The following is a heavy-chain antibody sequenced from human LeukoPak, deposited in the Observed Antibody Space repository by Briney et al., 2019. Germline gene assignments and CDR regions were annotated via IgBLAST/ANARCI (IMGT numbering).Heavy chain of an antibody. CDR3: ARGRLRSSSSGILNYYYYYMDV. V-gene: IGHV1-18*01. CDR1: GYTFSSHS. D-gene: IGHD6-13*01. J-gene: IGHJ6*03. Sequence: ASVKVSCKTSGYTFSSHSMNWVRQAPGQGLEWMGWISPYNGNTKYAQTLQGRATMTTDTSTSTAYMELSSLRSEDTAVYYCARGRLRSSSSGILNYYYYYMDVWGKGTTVTVSS. CDR2: ISPYNGNT.